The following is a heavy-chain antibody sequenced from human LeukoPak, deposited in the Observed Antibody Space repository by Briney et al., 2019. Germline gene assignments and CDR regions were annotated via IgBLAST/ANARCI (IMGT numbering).Heavy chain of an antibody. CDR1: GGSISSGDYY. CDR3: AIAAAGYTHYFDY. V-gene: IGHV4-30-4*08. D-gene: IGHD6-13*01. Sequence: SETLSLTCTVSGGSISSGDYYWSWIRQPPGKGLEWIGYIYYSGSTYYNPSLKSRVAISVDTSKDQFSLKLSSVTAADTAVYYCAIAAAGYTHYFDYWGQGTLVTVSS. CDR2: IYYSGST. J-gene: IGHJ4*02.